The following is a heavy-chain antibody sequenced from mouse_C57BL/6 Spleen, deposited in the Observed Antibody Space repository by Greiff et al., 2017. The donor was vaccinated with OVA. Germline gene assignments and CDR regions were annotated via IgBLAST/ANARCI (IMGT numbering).Heavy chain of an antibody. J-gene: IGHJ2*01. CDR2: INPSNGGT. V-gene: IGHV1-53*01. CDR3: ARASRQLRLLDY. CDR1: GYTFTSYW. Sequence: QVHVKQPGTELVKPGASVKLSCKASGYTFTSYWMHWVKQRPGQGLEWIGNINPSNGGTNYNEKFKSKATLTVDKSSSTAYMQLSSLTSEDSAVYYCARASRQLRLLDYWGQGTTLTVSS. D-gene: IGHD3-2*02.